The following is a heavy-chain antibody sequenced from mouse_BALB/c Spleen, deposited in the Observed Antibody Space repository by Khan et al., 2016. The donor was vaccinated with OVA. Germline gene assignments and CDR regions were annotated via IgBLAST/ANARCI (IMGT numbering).Heavy chain of an antibody. Sequence: EVELVESGGGLVQPGGSRKLSCAASGFTFTSYGMHWIRQAPEKGLEWVAYISSDSSTIYYADTVKGRFTISRANPKNTLFLQMTSLRSGDTAMYFCATSYFYGYYFDYWGQGTTLTVSS. V-gene: IGHV5-17*02. J-gene: IGHJ2*01. CDR2: ISSDSSTI. CDR1: GFTFTSYG. D-gene: IGHD1-1*01. CDR3: ATSYFYGYYFDY.